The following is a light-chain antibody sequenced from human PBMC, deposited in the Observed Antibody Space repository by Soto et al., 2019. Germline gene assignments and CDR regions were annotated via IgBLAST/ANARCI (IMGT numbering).Light chain of an antibody. CDR2: AAS. V-gene: IGKV1-8*01. CDR3: QQYNSYS. Sequence: AIRMTQSPSSVSASTGDRVTITCRASQGISSYLAWYQQKPGKAPKLLIYAASTLQSGVPSRFSGSGSGTDFTLTISCLQSEDFATYYCQQYNSYSFGQVTKVDI. J-gene: IGKJ1*01. CDR1: QGISSY.